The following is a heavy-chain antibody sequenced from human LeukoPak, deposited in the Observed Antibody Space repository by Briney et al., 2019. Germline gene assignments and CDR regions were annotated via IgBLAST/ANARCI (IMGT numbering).Heavy chain of an antibody. CDR2: IIPIFGSA. D-gene: IGHD5-12*01. V-gene: IGHV1-69*05. J-gene: IGHJ4*02. CDR1: GGTFISYA. CDR3: ARGKRESGCDIYHFDY. Sequence: VASVKVSCKASGGTFISYAISWVRQAPGQGLEWMGRIIPIFGSASYAGKFQDRVTIITDESTSTVHMELSSLRSEDTAVYYCARGKRESGCDIYHFDYWGQGTLVTVSS.